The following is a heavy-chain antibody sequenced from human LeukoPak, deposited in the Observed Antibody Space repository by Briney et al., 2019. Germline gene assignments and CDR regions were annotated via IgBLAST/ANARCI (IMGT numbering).Heavy chain of an antibody. J-gene: IGHJ4*02. D-gene: IGHD6-19*01. CDR2: VWYDGSNN. CDR1: GXTFSNYG. Sequence: PGGSLRLSCAASGXTFSNYGMHWVRQAPGKGLEWVAVVWYDGSNNYYADSVKGRFTISRDNSQNTLYLQMNSLRAEDTAVYYCARDINSGWYDYWGQGTLVTVSS. V-gene: IGHV3-33*01. CDR3: ARDINSGWYDY.